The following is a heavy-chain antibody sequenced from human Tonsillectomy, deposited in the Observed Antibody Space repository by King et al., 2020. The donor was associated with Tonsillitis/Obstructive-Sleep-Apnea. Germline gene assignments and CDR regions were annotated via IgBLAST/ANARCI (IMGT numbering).Heavy chain of an antibody. D-gene: IGHD3-10*01. Sequence: VQLVESGGGLVKPGGSLRLSCAASGFTFSNAWMNWVRQAPGKGLERVGRIKSKTDGGTTDYAAPVKGRFTISRDDSKNTLYLQMNSLKTEDTAVYYCTTDAEVSYYFGSGDYWGQGTLVTVSS. V-gene: IGHV3-15*07. CDR3: TTDAEVSYYFGSGDY. CDR1: GFTFSNAW. CDR2: IKSKTDGGTT. J-gene: IGHJ4*02.